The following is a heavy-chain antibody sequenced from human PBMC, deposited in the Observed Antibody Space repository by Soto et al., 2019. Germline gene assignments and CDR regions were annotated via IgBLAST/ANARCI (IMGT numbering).Heavy chain of an antibody. V-gene: IGHV5-10-1*01. CDR1: GYSFTSYW. Sequence: PGESLKISCKGSGYSFTSYWISWVRQMPGKGLEWMGRIDPSDSYTNYSPSFQGHVTISADKSISTAYLQWSSLKASDTAMYYCARHLDPYYYYYYGMDVWGQGTTVTVSS. J-gene: IGHJ6*02. CDR2: IDPSDSYT. CDR3: ARHLDPYYYYYYGMDV.